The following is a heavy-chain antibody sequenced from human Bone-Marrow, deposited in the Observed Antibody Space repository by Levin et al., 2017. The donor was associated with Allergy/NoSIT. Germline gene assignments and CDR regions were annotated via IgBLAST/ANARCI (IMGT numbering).Heavy chain of an antibody. CDR1: GFTFSNFA. CDR2: ISFDGSDE. V-gene: IGHV3-30*01. D-gene: IGHD6-13*01. Sequence: GGSLRLSCTASGFTFSNFAMHWVRQAPGKGLEWLSVISFDGSDENYADSVKGRFTISRDNSKNTLHLQVNSLRAEDTAVYYCARDSKIAAAGDDYYYSAMDVWGQGTTVTVSS. J-gene: IGHJ6*02. CDR3: ARDSKIAAAGDDYYYSAMDV.